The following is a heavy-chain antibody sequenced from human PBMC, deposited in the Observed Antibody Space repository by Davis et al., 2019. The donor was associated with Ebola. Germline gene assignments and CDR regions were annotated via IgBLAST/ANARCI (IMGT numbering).Heavy chain of an antibody. D-gene: IGHD1-26*01. J-gene: IGHJ6*02. CDR2: TYYSSKWFN. CDR1: GDSVSGSTGA. Sequence: HSQTLSLTCAISGDSVSGSTGAWNWIRQSPSRGLEWLGRTYYSSKWFNDYAVSVNGRLTINPDTSKNQFSLQLNSVTPEDTAVYYCVRGWGQHGMGVWGQGTTVTVSS. V-gene: IGHV6-1*01. CDR3: VRGWGQHGMGV.